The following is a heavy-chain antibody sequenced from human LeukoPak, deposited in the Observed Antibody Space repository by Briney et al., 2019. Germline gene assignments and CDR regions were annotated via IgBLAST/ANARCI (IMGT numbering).Heavy chain of an antibody. CDR3: ARDSPPPYITMIVVAETRAGNAFDI. Sequence: ASVKVSCKASGYTFNGYYKHWMRQAPGKGLEWMGWINPNSGGTNYAQKFQGRVTMTRDTSISTAYMELSSLRAEDTAVYYCARDSPPPYITMIVVAETRAGNAFDIWGQGTMVTVSS. J-gene: IGHJ3*02. CDR1: GYTFNGYY. D-gene: IGHD3-22*01. CDR2: INPNSGGT. V-gene: IGHV1-2*02.